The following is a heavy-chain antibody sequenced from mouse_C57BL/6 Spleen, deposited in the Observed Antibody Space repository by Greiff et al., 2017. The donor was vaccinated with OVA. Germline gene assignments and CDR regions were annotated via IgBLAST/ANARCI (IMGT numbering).Heavy chain of an antibody. Sequence: VKLQQSGPELVKPGASVKISCKASGYAFSSSWMNWVKQRPGKGLEWIGRIYPGDGDTNYNGKFKGKATLTADKSSSTAYMQLSSLTSEDSAVYFCARWTTVVATRTFDYWGQGTTLTVSS. D-gene: IGHD1-1*01. J-gene: IGHJ2*01. V-gene: IGHV1-82*01. CDR1: GYAFSSSW. CDR2: IYPGDGDT. CDR3: ARWTTVVATRTFDY.